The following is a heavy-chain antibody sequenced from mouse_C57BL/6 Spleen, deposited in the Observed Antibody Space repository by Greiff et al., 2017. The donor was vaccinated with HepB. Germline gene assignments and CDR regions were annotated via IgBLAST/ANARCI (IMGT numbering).Heavy chain of an antibody. Sequence: EVKVEESGGGLVKPGGSLKPSCAASGFTFSDYGMHWVRQAPEKGLEWVAYISSGSSTIYYADTVKGRFTISRDNAKNTLFLQMTSLRSEDTAMYYCARSGSSFYFDYWGQGTTLTVSS. CDR2: ISSGSSTI. V-gene: IGHV5-17*01. J-gene: IGHJ2*01. CDR3: ARSGSSFYFDY. CDR1: GFTFSDYG. D-gene: IGHD1-1*01.